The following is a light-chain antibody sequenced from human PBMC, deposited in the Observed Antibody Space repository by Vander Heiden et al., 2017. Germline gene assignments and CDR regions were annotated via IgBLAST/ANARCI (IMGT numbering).Light chain of an antibody. CDR3: QTWGTGIV. J-gene: IGLJ2*01. V-gene: IGLV4-69*01. Sequence: QLVLTQSPSASASLAASVKLTCTLSSGNSSYAIAWHQQQPEKGPRYLMKLNSDGSHSKGDGIPDRFSGSSSGAERYLTISSLQSEDEADYYCQTWGTGIVFGGGTKLTVL. CDR2: LNSDGSH. CDR1: SGNSSYA.